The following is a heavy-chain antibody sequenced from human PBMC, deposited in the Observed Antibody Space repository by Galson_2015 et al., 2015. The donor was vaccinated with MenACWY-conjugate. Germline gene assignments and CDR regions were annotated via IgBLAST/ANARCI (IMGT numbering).Heavy chain of an antibody. J-gene: IGHJ4*02. CDR2: ISSGSAYT. CDR3: AKKWSGWSPFDY. V-gene: IGHV3-21*01. CDR1: GFTFSDFS. Sequence: LRLSCAASGFTFSDFSMNWVRQAPGKGLEWVSSISSGSAYTYYADSVKGRFTISRDNAKNSLYLQMNSLTAEDTALYYCAKKWSGWSPFDYWGQGTLVTVSS. D-gene: IGHD6-19*01.